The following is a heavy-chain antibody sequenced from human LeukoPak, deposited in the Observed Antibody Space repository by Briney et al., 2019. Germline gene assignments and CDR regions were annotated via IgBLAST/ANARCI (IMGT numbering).Heavy chain of an antibody. D-gene: IGHD3-9*01. CDR1: GFTFSSYW. V-gene: IGHV3-7*01. J-gene: IGHJ4*02. CDR3: ARARLYYDILTGYYSYYFDY. CDR2: IKQDGSEK. Sequence: QSGGSLRLSCAASGFTFSSYWMSWVRQAPGKGLEWVANIKQDGSEKYYVDSVKGRFTISRDNAKNSLYLQMNSLRAEDTAVCYCARARLYYDILTGYYSYYFDYWGQGTLVTVSS.